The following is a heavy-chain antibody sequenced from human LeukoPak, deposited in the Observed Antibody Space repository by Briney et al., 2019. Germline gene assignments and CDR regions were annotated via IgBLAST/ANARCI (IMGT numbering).Heavy chain of an antibody. Sequence: SQTLSLTCAISGDSVSSNSVTWNWIRQSPSRGLEWLGRTYYRSTWYNDYAASVRGRITVNPDTSKNQSSLHLNSVTPEDTAVYYCARRLTQYDCFDPWGQGILVTVSS. V-gene: IGHV6-1*01. CDR3: ARRLTQYDCFDP. J-gene: IGHJ5*02. CDR1: GDSVSSNSVT. CDR2: TYYRSTWYN. D-gene: IGHD2-2*01.